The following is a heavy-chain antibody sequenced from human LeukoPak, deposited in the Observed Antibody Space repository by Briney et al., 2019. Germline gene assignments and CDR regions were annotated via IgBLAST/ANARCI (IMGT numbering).Heavy chain of an antibody. J-gene: IGHJ5*02. CDR3: ARLVNNWFDP. Sequence: GESLKISCKGSGYSFTNYWIGWVRQMPGKGLEWMGVIYPDDSDTRYSPSFQGQVTISADKSISTAYLQWSSLKASDTAMYYCARLVNNWFDPWGQGTLVTVSS. CDR2: IYPDDSDT. CDR1: GYSFTNYW. V-gene: IGHV5-51*01.